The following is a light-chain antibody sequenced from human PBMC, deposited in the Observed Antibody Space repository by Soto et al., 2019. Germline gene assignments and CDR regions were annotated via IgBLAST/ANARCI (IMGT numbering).Light chain of an antibody. CDR3: QQLDSYPL. J-gene: IGKJ5*01. CDR2: AAS. V-gene: IGKV1-9*01. CDR1: QGISSY. Sequence: DIQLTQSPSFLSASVGDRVTITCRASQGISSYLAWYQQKPGKAPKLLIYAASTLQSGVPSRFSGSGSGTEFTLTISCLQPEDFATYYCQQLDSYPLFGQGTRLEIK.